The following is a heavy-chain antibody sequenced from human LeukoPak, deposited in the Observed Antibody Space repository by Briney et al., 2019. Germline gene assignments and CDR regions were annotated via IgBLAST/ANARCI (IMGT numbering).Heavy chain of an antibody. CDR1: GFMFTHHS. V-gene: IGHV3-33*06. CDR2: IWSDGSNR. Sequence: GGSLRCSCAASGFMFTHHSMHWVRQAPGKGLAWVAVIWSDGSNRFYSDSVKGRFAISRDDSNDMVYLQMNGLRADDTAVYYCAKDIQSGFDYTNSLDSWGQGTLVIVSS. CDR3: AKDIQSGFDYTNSLDS. D-gene: IGHD4-11*01. J-gene: IGHJ4*02.